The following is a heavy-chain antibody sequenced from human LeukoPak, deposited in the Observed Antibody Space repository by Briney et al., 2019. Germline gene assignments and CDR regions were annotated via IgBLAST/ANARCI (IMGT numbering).Heavy chain of an antibody. Sequence: ASVKVSCKASGGTFSSYAISWVRQAPGQGLEWMGGIIPIFGTANYAQKFQGRVTITADKSTSTACMELSSLRSEDTAVYYCARDSSSFNLFDYWGQGTLVTVSS. CDR3: ARDSSSFNLFDY. V-gene: IGHV1-69*06. CDR2: IIPIFGTA. D-gene: IGHD6-13*01. J-gene: IGHJ4*02. CDR1: GGTFSSYA.